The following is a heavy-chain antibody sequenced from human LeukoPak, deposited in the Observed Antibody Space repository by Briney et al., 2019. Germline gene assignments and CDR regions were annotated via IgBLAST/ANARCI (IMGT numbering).Heavy chain of an antibody. CDR1: GFTFSSYG. CDR2: IWYDGSNK. J-gene: IGHJ4*02. Sequence: GRSLRLSCAASGFTFSSYGMHWVRQAPGKGLEWVAVIWYDGSNKYYADSVKGRFTISRDNSKNTLYLQMNSLRAEDTAVYYCAKEWEYYFDYWGQGTLVTASS. CDR3: AKEWEYYFDY. V-gene: IGHV3-33*06. D-gene: IGHD1-26*01.